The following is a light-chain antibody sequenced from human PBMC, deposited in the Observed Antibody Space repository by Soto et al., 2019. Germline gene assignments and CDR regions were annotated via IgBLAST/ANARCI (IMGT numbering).Light chain of an antibody. CDR1: QSISSN. V-gene: IGKV1-39*01. CDR2: AAS. Sequence: DIQMTQSPSSLSASVGDRVTTTCRASQSISSNLNWYQQKPGKAPKLLIYAASNLQSGVPSTFSGSGSGTDFTLTISSLQPEDFATYYCQQSHSIPWTFGQGTKVDIK. CDR3: QQSHSIPWT. J-gene: IGKJ1*01.